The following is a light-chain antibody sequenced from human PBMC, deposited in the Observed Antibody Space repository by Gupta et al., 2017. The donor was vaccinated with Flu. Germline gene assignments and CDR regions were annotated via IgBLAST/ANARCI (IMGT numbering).Light chain of an antibody. CDR2: AAS. CDR1: QSISSY. Sequence: DRVTITCRASQSISSYLNWYQQKPGKAPKLLIYAASSLQSGVPSRFSGSGSGTDFTLTISSLQPEDFATYYCQQSYSTPPEAFGQGTKLEIK. CDR3: QQSYSTPPEA. J-gene: IGKJ2*01. V-gene: IGKV1-39*01.